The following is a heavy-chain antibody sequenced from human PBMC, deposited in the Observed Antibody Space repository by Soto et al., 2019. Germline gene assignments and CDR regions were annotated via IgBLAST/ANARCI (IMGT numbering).Heavy chain of an antibody. V-gene: IGHV3-30*18. Sequence: PGGSLRLSCAASGFSFDSYSMHWVRQAPGKGLEWVTTVSFDSKNKYYIDSVEGRFTIPRDNSKKMLYLQMNSLRHEDMAVYYCAKETVEATYSFYGMDVWGPGTTVTVSS. CDR2: VSFDSKNK. J-gene: IGHJ6*02. CDR1: GFSFDSYS. CDR3: AKETVEATYSFYGMDV. D-gene: IGHD7-27*01.